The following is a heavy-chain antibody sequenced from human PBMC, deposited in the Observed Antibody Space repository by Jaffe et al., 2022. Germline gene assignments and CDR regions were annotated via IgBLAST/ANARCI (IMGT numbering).Heavy chain of an antibody. D-gene: IGHD2-15*01. Sequence: QVQLQESGPGLVKPSQTLSLTCTVSGGSISSGSYYWSWIRQPAGKGLEWIGRIYTSGSTNYNPSLKSRVTISVDTSKNQFSLKLSSVTAADTAVYYCARGWCSGGSCYSNWFDPWGQGTLVTVSS. CDR2: IYTSGST. V-gene: IGHV4-61*02. CDR1: GGSISSGSYY. CDR3: ARGWCSGGSCYSNWFDP. J-gene: IGHJ5*02.